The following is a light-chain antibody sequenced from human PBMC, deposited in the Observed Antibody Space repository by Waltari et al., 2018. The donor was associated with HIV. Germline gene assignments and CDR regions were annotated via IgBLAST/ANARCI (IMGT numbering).Light chain of an antibody. CDR3: QVWDSRGV. V-gene: IGLV3-21*04. CDR2: YDS. CDR1: NIGSKS. J-gene: IGLJ1*01. Sequence: SYVLTQPPSVSVAPGQTARITCGGNNIGSKSVHWYQQKPGQAPVLVIYYDSDRPSGIPERFSGANSGNTATLTISRVEAGDEADYYCQVWDSRGVFGTGTKVTVL.